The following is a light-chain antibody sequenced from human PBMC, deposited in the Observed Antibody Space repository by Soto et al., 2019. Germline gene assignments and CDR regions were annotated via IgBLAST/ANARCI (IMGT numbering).Light chain of an antibody. CDR2: AAS. V-gene: IGKV1-39*01. Sequence: DIQMTQSPSSLSASVGDRVTITCRTSQSISTFLNWYQQKPGKAPKILIYAASSLQSGVPSRFSGGGSGTDFTLTISSLQPEDFASYYCQQSYKTPPTFGQGTRLEI. CDR3: QQSYKTPPT. J-gene: IGKJ5*01. CDR1: QSISTF.